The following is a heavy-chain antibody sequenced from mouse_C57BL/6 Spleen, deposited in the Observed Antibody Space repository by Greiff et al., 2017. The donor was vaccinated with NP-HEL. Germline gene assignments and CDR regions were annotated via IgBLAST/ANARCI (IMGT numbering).Heavy chain of an antibody. D-gene: IGHD1-1*01. J-gene: IGHJ1*03. CDR1: GYTFTSYW. Sequence: QVQLQQPGAELVKPGASVKLSCKASGYTFTSYWMHWVKQRPGRGLEWIGRIAPDSGGTKYNEKFKSKATLTVDKPSSTAYMQLSSLTSEDSAVYYCARWGVAPQDVWGTGTTVTVSS. CDR2: IAPDSGGT. CDR3: ARWGVAPQDV. V-gene: IGHV1-72*01.